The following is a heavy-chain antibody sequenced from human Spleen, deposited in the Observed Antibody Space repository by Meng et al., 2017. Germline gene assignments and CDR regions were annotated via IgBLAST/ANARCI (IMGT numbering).Heavy chain of an antibody. CDR1: GYNFPDYY. J-gene: IGHJ6*02. Sequence: SVKVSCKPSGYNFPDYYIHWVRQAPGQGLEWMGGIIPVLGQTNYAQRFQGRVTITADDSTSTAYMELNSLTSADTAVYYCGRPHAPGNGHYAMDVWGQGTAVTVSS. V-gene: IGHV1-69*10. CDR2: IIPVLGQT. D-gene: IGHD2-8*01. CDR3: GRPHAPGNGHYAMDV.